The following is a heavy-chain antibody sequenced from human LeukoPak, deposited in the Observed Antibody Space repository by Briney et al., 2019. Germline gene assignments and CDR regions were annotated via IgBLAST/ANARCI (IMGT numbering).Heavy chain of an antibody. D-gene: IGHD4-17*01. J-gene: IGHJ4*02. Sequence: GRSLRLSCAASGFTFSSYSMNWVRQAPGKGLEWVSSISSSSSYIYYADSVKGRFTISRDNSKNTLYLQMNSLRAEDTAVYYCAKDPRLYGDYLSYFDYWGQGTLVTVSS. V-gene: IGHV3-21*04. CDR3: AKDPRLYGDYLSYFDY. CDR2: ISSSSSYI. CDR1: GFTFSSYS.